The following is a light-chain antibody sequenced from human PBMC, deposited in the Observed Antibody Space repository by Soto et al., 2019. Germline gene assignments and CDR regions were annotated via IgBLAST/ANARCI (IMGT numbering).Light chain of an antibody. CDR3: QSYDNSVV. V-gene: IGLV1-40*01. J-gene: IGLJ3*02. Sequence: QSVLTHPPSVSGAPGQRVTISCTGSSSNLGANYDVQWYQQIPGTAPKLLIYGNTNRPSGVPDRFSASKSGTSASLTIIGLQAEDEADYYCQSYDNSVVFGGGTKLTVL. CDR1: SSNLGANYD. CDR2: GNT.